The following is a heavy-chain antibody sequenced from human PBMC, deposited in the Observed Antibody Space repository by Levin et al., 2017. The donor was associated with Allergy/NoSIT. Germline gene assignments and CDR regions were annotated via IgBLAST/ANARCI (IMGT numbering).Heavy chain of an antibody. Sequence: SLKISCAASGFTFDDYAMHWVRQAPGKGLEWVSGISWNSGSIGYADSVKGRFTISRDNAKNSLYLQMNSLRAEDTALYYCAKGLVRGVISPFDYWGQGTLVTVSS. CDR1: GFTFDDYA. D-gene: IGHD3-10*01. V-gene: IGHV3-9*01. CDR3: AKGLVRGVISPFDY. CDR2: ISWNSGSI. J-gene: IGHJ4*02.